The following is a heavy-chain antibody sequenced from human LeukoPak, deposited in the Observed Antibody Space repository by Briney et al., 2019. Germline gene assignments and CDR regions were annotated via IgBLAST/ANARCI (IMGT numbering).Heavy chain of an antibody. CDR1: GGAFSSYA. J-gene: IGHJ4*02. CDR3: ARAGEVYSSGSYLDY. D-gene: IGHD6-19*01. Sequence: SVKVSCKASGGAFSSYAINWVRQAPGQGLDWMGGIIPIFGTANYAQKFQGRVTFTADESTSTVYMELSSLRSEDTAIYYCARAGEVYSSGSYLDYWGQGTLVTVSS. CDR2: IIPIFGTA. V-gene: IGHV1-69*01.